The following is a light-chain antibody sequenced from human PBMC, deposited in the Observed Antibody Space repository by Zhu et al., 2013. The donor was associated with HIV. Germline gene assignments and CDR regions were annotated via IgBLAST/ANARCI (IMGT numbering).Light chain of an antibody. J-gene: IGLJ1*01. Sequence: QSALTQPRSVSASAGQSVAISCTGTDGDIGGSDYVSWYQQHPGKAPKLLIFDVNKRPSGVPDRFSGSKSGNTASLTISRLQPEDEADYYCCSYAGPFFYVFGTETKVTVL. CDR1: DGDIGGSDY. CDR3: CSYAGPFFYV. V-gene: IGLV2-11*01. CDR2: DVN.